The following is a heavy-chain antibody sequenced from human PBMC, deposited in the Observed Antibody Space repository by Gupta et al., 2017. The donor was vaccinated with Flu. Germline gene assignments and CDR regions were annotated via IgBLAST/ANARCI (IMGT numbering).Heavy chain of an antibody. V-gene: IGHV3-33*01. D-gene: IGHD1-26*01. J-gene: IGHJ4*02. CDR1: GFTFSSYG. Sequence: GGGVVQPGRSLRLSCAASGFTFSSYGMHWVRQAPGKGLEWVAVIWYDGSNKYYADSVKDRFTISRDNSKNTLYLQMNSLRAEDTAVYYCARISDTTSYFDYWGQGTLVTVSS. CDR2: IWYDGSNK. CDR3: ARISDTTSYFDY.